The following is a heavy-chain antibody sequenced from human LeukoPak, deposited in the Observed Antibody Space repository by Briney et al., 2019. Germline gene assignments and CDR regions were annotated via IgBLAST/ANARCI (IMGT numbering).Heavy chain of an antibody. CDR2: IKSKTDDGTT. CDR3: TTDTECGGDCYYTTYFDY. CDR1: GFTFNKAW. J-gene: IGHJ4*02. D-gene: IGHD2-21*02. Sequence: GGPLRLSCAASGFTFNKAWMSWVRQAPGKGLEWVGRIKSKTDDGTTDYAAPVKGRFTISRDDLKETLYLQMNSLKTEDTAVYYCTTDTECGGDCYYTTYFDYWGQGTLVTVSS. V-gene: IGHV3-15*01.